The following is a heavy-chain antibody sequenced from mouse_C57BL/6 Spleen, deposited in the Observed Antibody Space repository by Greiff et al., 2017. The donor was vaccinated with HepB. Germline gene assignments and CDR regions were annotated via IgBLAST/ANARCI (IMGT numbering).Heavy chain of an antibody. CDR2: IDPSDSYT. D-gene: IGHD2-5*01. V-gene: IGHV1-69*01. CDR1: GYTFTSYW. Sequence: VQLQQSGAELVMPGASVKLSCKASGYTFTSYWMHWVKQRPGQGLEWIGEIDPSDSYTNYNQKFKGKSTLTVDKSSSTAYMQLSSLTSEDSAVYYCARRRSNYEDFDYWGQGTTLTVSS. CDR3: ARRRSNYEDFDY. J-gene: IGHJ2*01.